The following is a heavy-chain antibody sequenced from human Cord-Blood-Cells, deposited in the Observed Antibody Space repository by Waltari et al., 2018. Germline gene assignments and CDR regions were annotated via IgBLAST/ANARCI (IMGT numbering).Heavy chain of an antibody. CDR1: GFTFSSSA. V-gene: IGHV3-23*01. Sequence: EVQLLESGGGLVQPGWSLILAWSASGFTFSSSAMSWGRQAPGKGLEWVSAISGSGGSTNYADSVKGRFTISRDNSKNTLYLQMNSLRAEDTAVYYCAKGIVKSSSPRGPFDYWGQGTLVTVSS. D-gene: IGHD6-13*01. J-gene: IGHJ4*02. CDR2: ISGSGGST. CDR3: AKGIVKSSSPRGPFDY.